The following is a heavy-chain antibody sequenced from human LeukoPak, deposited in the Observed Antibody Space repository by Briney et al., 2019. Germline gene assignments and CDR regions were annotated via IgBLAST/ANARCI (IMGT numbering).Heavy chain of an antibody. Sequence: SETLSLTCTVSGGSISSYYWSWIRQPAGKGLEWIGRIYTSGSTNYNPSLKSRVTMSVDTSKNQFSLKLSSVTAADTAVYYCAGTGLAVAGTWDYFDYWGQGTLVTVSS. D-gene: IGHD6-19*01. V-gene: IGHV4-4*07. CDR1: GGSISSYY. J-gene: IGHJ4*02. CDR2: IYTSGST. CDR3: AGTGLAVAGTWDYFDY.